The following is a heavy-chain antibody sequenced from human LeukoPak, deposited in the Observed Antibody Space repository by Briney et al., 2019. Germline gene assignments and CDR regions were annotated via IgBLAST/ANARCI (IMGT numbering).Heavy chain of an antibody. J-gene: IGHJ4*02. CDR2: IKSKTDGGTT. CDR1: GFTFSKVW. Sequence: SGGSLRLSCAASGFTFSKVWMSWVRQAPGKGLEWVGRIKSKTDGGTTDYAAPVKGRFSISRDDSKTSLYLQMNNLQTEDTAVYYCTTDTRRVVVPKWGQGTLVTVSS. CDR3: TTDTRRVVVPK. V-gene: IGHV3-15*01. D-gene: IGHD2-15*01.